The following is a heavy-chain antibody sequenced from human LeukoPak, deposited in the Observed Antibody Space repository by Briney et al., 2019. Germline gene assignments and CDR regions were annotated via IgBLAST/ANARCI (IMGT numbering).Heavy chain of an antibody. CDR2: ICYSGST. Sequence: SETLSLTCTVSGGSISSSSYYWGWIRQPPGKGLEWIGSICYSGSTYYNPSLKSRVTISVDTSKNQFSLKLSSVTAADTAVYYCASLGISSSGWLLYYFDYWGQGTLVTVSS. D-gene: IGHD6-19*01. CDR3: ASLGISSSGWLLYYFDY. CDR1: GGSISSSSYY. J-gene: IGHJ4*02. V-gene: IGHV4-39*01.